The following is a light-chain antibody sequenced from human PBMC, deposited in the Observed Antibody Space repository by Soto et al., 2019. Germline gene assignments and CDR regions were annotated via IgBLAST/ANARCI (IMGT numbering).Light chain of an antibody. J-gene: IGKJ1*01. CDR1: QDIRSNY. V-gene: IGKV3-20*01. CDR3: QQYDSSPWT. Sequence: ETVLTQSPGTLSLSPGERDTVSCRASQDIRSNYLAWYRQTPGQAPRLLIYGASKRASGIADRFSGSGSGTDFTLIISRLESDDFALYYCQQYDSSPWTFGQGTKVEIK. CDR2: GAS.